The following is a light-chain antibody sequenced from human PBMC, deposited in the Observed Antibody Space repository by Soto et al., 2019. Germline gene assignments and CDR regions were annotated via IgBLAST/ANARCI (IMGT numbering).Light chain of an antibody. Sequence: EIVMTQSPATLSVFPGERATLSCRASQSISSNLAWYQHNPGQAPRLLIYGATTRATAIPARFSGYGSGTEFTLTISSLQSEDFAVYYCQQYETWPPLTFGGGTKVEIK. CDR3: QQYETWPPLT. V-gene: IGKV3-15*01. CDR1: QSISSN. J-gene: IGKJ4*01. CDR2: GAT.